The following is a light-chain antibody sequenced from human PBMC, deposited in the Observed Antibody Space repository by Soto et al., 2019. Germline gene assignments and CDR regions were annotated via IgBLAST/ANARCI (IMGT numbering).Light chain of an antibody. CDR1: QSISSN. CDR2: GAS. Sequence: EIVMTQTPATLSVSPGERATLSCRASQSISSNLAWYQQTPGQAPRLLIYGASTRATGIPARFSGSGSGTEFTLTISSLQSEDFAVYYCQHYNNWPPWTFGQGTKVEIK. V-gene: IGKV3-15*01. J-gene: IGKJ1*01. CDR3: QHYNNWPPWT.